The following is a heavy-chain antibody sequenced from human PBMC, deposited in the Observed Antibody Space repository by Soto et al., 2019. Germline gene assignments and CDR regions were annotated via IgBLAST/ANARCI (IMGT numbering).Heavy chain of an antibody. CDR1: GGSISSGGYY. CDR3: ASPKIAFYNWFDP. Sequence: SETLSLTCTVSGGSISSGGYYWSWIRQHPGKGLEWIGCIYYSGSTYYNPSLKSRVTISVDTSKNQFSLKLSSVTAADTAVYYCASPKIAFYNWFDPWGQGTLVTVSS. D-gene: IGHD3-3*02. J-gene: IGHJ5*02. V-gene: IGHV4-39*01. CDR2: IYYSGST.